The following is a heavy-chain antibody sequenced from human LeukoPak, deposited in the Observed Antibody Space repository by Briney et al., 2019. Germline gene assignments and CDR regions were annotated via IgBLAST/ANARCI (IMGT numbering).Heavy chain of an antibody. J-gene: IGHJ4*02. CDR3: ARRYYDSSDYYGFGY. CDR1: GFTFSSYS. CDR2: ISSSSSTI. Sequence: GGSLRLSCAASGFTFSSYSMNWVRQAPGKGLEWVSYISSSSSTINYADSVKGRFTISRDNAKNSLYLQMNSLRAEDTAVYYCARRYYDSSDYYGFGYWGQGTLVTVSS. V-gene: IGHV3-48*01. D-gene: IGHD3-22*01.